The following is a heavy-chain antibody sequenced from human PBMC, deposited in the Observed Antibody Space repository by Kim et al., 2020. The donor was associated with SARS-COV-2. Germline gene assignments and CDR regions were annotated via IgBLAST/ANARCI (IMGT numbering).Heavy chain of an antibody. CDR2: T. J-gene: IGHJ5*02. V-gene: IGHV4-34*01. Sequence: TNYNPSLKSRVTISVDTSKNQFSLKLSSVTAADTAVYYCARAVAAAFDPWGQGTLVTVSS. D-gene: IGHD6-19*01. CDR3: ARAVAAAFDP.